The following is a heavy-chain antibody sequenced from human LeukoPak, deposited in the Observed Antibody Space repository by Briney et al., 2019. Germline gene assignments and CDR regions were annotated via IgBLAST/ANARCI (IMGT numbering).Heavy chain of an antibody. V-gene: IGHV3-23*01. J-gene: IGHJ4*02. Sequence: GGSLRLSCAASGFTFSSYAMSWVRQAPGKGLEWVSAISGSGGSTYYADSVKGRFTISRDNSKNTLYLQLNSLRAEDTAVYYCAKFGSSSSWIWESGFDYWGQGTLVTVSS. CDR2: ISGSGGST. CDR3: AKFGSSSSWIWESGFDY. CDR1: GFTFSSYA. D-gene: IGHD6-13*01.